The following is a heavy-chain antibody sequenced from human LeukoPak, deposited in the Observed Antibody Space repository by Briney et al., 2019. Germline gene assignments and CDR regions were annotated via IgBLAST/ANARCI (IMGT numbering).Heavy chain of an antibody. CDR1: GGSFSGNY. CDR2: INHRGNT. D-gene: IGHD1-26*01. V-gene: IGHV4-34*01. CDR3: ARVPESVGINYFDS. Sequence: SETLSLTCAVYGGSFSGNYLSWVRQPPGKGLEWIGEINHRGNTNYNPSLKSRVTISDTSKNQFSLRLKSVTAADTAVYYCARVPESVGINYFDSWGQGTQVTVSS. J-gene: IGHJ4*02.